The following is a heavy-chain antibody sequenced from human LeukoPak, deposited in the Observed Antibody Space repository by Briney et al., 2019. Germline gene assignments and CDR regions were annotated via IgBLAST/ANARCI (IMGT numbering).Heavy chain of an antibody. J-gene: IGHJ4*02. Sequence: PGGSLRLSCAASGFTFSSYGMHWVRQAPGKGLEWVAVISYDGSNKYYADSVKGRFTISRDNSKNTLYLQMNSLRAEDTAVYFCAKGPLIEVAGTTWDYGGQGTLVTVSS. CDR3: AKGPLIEVAGTTWDY. CDR1: GFTFSSYG. D-gene: IGHD6-19*01. CDR2: ISYDGSNK. V-gene: IGHV3-30*18.